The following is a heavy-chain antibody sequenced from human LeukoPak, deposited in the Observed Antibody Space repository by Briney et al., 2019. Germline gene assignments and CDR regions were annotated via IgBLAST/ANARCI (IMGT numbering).Heavy chain of an antibody. CDR3: ARGRHISGYYSTFFDY. V-gene: IGHV3-13*01. D-gene: IGHD3-3*01. Sequence: GGSLRLSCAASGFTLSGNDMHRVRQVTGKGLEWVSGIIIAGDTYYPDSVKGRFSISGENAKNSLYLQMNSLRAEDTAVYYCARGRHISGYYSTFFDYWGQGALVTVSS. J-gene: IGHJ4*02. CDR2: IIIAGDT. CDR1: GFTLSGND.